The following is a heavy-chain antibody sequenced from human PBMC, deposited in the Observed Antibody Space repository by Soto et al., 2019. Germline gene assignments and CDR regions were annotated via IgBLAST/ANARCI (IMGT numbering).Heavy chain of an antibody. Sequence: QVQLVESGGGVVQPGRSLRLSCAASGFTFSSYGMHWVRQAPGKGLEWVAVIWYDGSNKYYADSVKGRFTISRDNSKNTLYLQMNSLRAEDTAVYYCARDGAFGALFVVVAATPQYFDYWGQGTLVTVSS. D-gene: IGHD2-15*01. CDR3: ARDGAFGALFVVVAATPQYFDY. V-gene: IGHV3-33*01. J-gene: IGHJ4*02. CDR2: IWYDGSNK. CDR1: GFTFSSYG.